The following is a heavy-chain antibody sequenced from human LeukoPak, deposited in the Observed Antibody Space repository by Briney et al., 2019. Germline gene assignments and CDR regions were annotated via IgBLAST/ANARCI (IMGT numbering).Heavy chain of an antibody. CDR3: ARVYQGVSLFDGIDY. V-gene: IGHV3-21*01. J-gene: IGHJ4*02. Sequence: GGSLRLPCAASGFTFSSYSMNWVRQAPGKGLEWVSSISTSSSYINYADSVKGRFTISRDNAKKSLYLQMNSLRAEDTAVYYCARVYQGVSLFDGIDYWDQGTLVTVSS. CDR2: ISTSSSYI. D-gene: IGHD3-10*01. CDR1: GFTFSSYS.